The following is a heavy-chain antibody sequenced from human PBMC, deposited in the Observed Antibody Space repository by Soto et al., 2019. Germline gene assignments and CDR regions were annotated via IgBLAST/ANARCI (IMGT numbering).Heavy chain of an antibody. V-gene: IGHV3-23*01. D-gene: IGHD1-20*01. Sequence: HPGGSLRLSCAASGVTFSTYAMSWVRQAPGKGLEFVSSISESGDRTFYADSVKGRFTISRDNSKSMLYLQMNSLRDEDTAVYYCAKPLLAREAINYYFDYWGLGTLVTVSS. CDR3: AKPLLAREAINYYFDY. J-gene: IGHJ4*02. CDR1: GVTFSTYA. CDR2: ISESGDRT.